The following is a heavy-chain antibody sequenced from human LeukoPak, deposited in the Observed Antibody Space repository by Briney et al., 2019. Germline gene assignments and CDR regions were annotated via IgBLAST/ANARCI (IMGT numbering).Heavy chain of an antibody. CDR1: GYSFTSYW. V-gene: IGHV5-51*01. CDR3: ARRFTGDYSDYYGMDV. D-gene: IGHD3-10*01. CDR2: IYPGDSDT. Sequence: GESLKISCKGSGYSFTSYWIGWVRQMPGKGLEWMGIIYPGDSDTRYSPSFQGQVTISADKSISTAYLQWSSLKASDTAMYYCARRFTGDYSDYYGMDVWGQGTTVIVSS. J-gene: IGHJ6*02.